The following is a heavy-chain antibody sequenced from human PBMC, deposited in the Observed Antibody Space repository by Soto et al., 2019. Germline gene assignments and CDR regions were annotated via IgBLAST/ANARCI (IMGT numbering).Heavy chain of an antibody. Sequence: EVQLVESGGGLIQPGGSLRLSCAVSGFTVSNNYMSWVRQAPGKGLEGVSVIYSGGYTAYGDSVKGRFTISRDNSKNTLYLQKNTLQPPDTAFFYCSTGPGGGCYWGQGTLVTVSS. CDR2: IYSGGYT. CDR3: STGPGGGCY. V-gene: IGHV3-53*01. CDR1: GFTVSNNY. D-gene: IGHD3-10*01. J-gene: IGHJ4*02.